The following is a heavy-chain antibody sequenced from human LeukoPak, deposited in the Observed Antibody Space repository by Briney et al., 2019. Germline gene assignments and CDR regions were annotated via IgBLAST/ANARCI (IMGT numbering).Heavy chain of an antibody. CDR1: GFSFSNHW. J-gene: IGHJ4*02. V-gene: IGHV3-7*01. D-gene: IGHD1-1*01. CDR3: ARCPLTRLEPDYFEY. Sequence: GGSLRLSCAASGFSFSNHWMTWVRQAPGKGLEWVANIKSDGSEINYLDSVRGRFTISRDNAKESVSLQMNSLRAEDTAVYYCARCPLTRLEPDYFEYWAQGTLVTVSS. CDR2: IKSDGSEI.